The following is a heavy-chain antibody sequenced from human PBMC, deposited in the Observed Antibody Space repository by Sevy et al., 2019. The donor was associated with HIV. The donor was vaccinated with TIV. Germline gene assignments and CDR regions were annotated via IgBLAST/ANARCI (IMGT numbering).Heavy chain of an antibody. CDR1: GYTFTSYG. J-gene: IGHJ1*01. V-gene: IGHV1-18*01. D-gene: IGHD1-26*01. CDR3: ARDGSGSYYGSSVQH. CDR2: ISAYNGNT. Sequence: GESLKISCKASGYTFTSYGISWVRQAPGQGLEWMGWISAYNGNTNYAQKLQGRVTMTTDTSTSTAYMELRSLRSDDTAVYYCARDGSGSYYGSSVQHWGQGTLVTVSS.